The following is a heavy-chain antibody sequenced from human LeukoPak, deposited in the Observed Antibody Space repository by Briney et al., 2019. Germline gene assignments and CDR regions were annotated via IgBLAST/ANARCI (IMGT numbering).Heavy chain of an antibody. J-gene: IGHJ3*02. D-gene: IGHD3-22*01. CDR3: AKNLDSNSYHTDDAFDI. CDR1: GFTFNTYA. CDR2: ISVSGYST. V-gene: IGHV3-23*01. Sequence: GGFLRLSCAASGFTFNTYAMNWVRQAPGKGLEWVSVISVSGYSTYYADSVKGRFTISRDNSKNTLHLQMHSLRAEDTAVYYCAKNLDSNSYHTDDAFDIWGHGTVVTVSS.